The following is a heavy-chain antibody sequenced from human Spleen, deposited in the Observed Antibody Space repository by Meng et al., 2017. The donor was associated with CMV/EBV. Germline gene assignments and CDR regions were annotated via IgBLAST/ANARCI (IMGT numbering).Heavy chain of an antibody. CDR1: YTFTSYG. D-gene: IGHD2-2*02. CDR2: ISAYNGNT. CDR3: ARDPHDCSSTSCHNFDY. V-gene: IGHV1-18*01. Sequence: YTFTSYGISWVRQAPGQGLEWMGWISAYNGNTNYAQKLQGRVTMTTDTSTSTAYMELRSLRSDDTAVYYCARDPHDCSSTSCHNFDYWGQGTLVTVSS. J-gene: IGHJ4*02.